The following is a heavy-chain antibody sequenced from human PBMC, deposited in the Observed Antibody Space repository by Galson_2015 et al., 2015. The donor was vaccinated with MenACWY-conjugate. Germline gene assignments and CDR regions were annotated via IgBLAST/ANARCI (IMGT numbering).Heavy chain of an antibody. Sequence: SLRLSCAASGFTFTDAWMTWVRQAPGKGLEWVGRIKPKTDGGTADYGAPVKGRFTISRDDSEKTLFMQMDSLRTKDSAVYYCATLAYGYNPHWGQGTLVTVSS. CDR3: ATLAYGYNPH. D-gene: IGHD1-14*01. CDR1: GFTFTDAW. J-gene: IGHJ4*02. CDR2: IKPKTDGGTA. V-gene: IGHV3-15*01.